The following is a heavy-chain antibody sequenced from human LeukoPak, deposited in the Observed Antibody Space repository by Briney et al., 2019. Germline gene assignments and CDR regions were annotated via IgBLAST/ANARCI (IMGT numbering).Heavy chain of an antibody. CDR1: GFTFSSYS. CDR2: ISSSSSTI. D-gene: IGHD2-2*01. Sequence: GGSLRLSCAASGFTFSSYSMNWVRQAPGKGLEWVSYISSSSSTIYYADSVKGRFTISRDNAKNSLYLQMNSLRAEDTAVYYCARCGCSSTSCYVTSHGMDVWGQGTTVTVSS. V-gene: IGHV3-48*01. CDR3: ARCGCSSTSCYVTSHGMDV. J-gene: IGHJ6*02.